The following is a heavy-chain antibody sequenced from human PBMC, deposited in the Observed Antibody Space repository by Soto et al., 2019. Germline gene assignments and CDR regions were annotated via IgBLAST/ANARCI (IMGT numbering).Heavy chain of an antibody. CDR3: AREGPLDAFDI. Sequence: PGGSLRLSCAASGFTVSSNYMSWVRQAPGKGLEWVSVIYSGGTIYYADSVKGRFTISRDNAKNSLYLQMNSLRAEDTAVYYCAREGPLDAFDIWGQGTMVTVSS. V-gene: IGHV3-66*01. J-gene: IGHJ3*02. CDR2: IYSGGTI. CDR1: GFTVSSNY.